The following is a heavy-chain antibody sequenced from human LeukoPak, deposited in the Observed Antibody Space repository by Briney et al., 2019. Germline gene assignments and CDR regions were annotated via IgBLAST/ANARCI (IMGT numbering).Heavy chain of an antibody. D-gene: IGHD3-16*02. CDR3: ASRRIMITFGGVIVIPENSFDP. Sequence: PSETLSLTCAVSGGSFSGYYWSWIRQPPGKGLEWIGEINHSGSTNYNPSLKSRVTISVDTSKNQFSLKLSSVTAADTAVYYCASRRIMITFGGVIVIPENSFDPWGQGTLVTVSS. CDR2: INHSGST. V-gene: IGHV4-34*01. CDR1: GGSFSGYY. J-gene: IGHJ5*02.